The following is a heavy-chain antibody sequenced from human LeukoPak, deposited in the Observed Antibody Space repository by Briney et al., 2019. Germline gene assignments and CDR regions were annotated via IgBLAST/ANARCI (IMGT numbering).Heavy chain of an antibody. D-gene: IGHD6-13*01. CDR3: ARGHYSCSWYGY. CDR1: GGTFSSYA. V-gene: IGHV1-69*01. J-gene: IGHJ4*02. CDR2: IIPIFGTA. Sequence: SVKVSCKASGGTFSSYAISWVRQAPGQGLEWMGGIIPIFGTANYAQKFQGRVTITADESTSTAYMELSSLRSEDTAVYYCARGHYSCSWYGYWGQGTLVTVSS.